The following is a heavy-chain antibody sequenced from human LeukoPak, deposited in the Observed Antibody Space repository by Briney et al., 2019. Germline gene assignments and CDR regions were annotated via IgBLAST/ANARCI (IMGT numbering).Heavy chain of an antibody. D-gene: IGHD3-3*01. CDR2: INHSGST. CDR3: ASTVSAFSSPHFGY. Sequence: SETLSRTCAVYGGSFSGYYWSWIRQPPGKGLEWIGEINHSGSTNYNPSLKSRVTISVDTSKNQFSLKLSSVTAADTAVYYCASTVSAFSSPHFGYWGQGTLVTVSS. V-gene: IGHV4-34*01. CDR1: GGSFSGYY. J-gene: IGHJ4*02.